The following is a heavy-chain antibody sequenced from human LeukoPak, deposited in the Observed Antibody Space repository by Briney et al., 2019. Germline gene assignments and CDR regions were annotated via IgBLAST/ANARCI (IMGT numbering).Heavy chain of an antibody. CDR1: GFTFSSYS. CDR3: TKEFYGDYL. Sequence: PGGSLRLSCAASGFTFSSYSMNWVRQAPGKGLVWVSRISPDGNSPRYADSVKGRFTISRDNAKNTLFLQMNSLRVEDTAVYYCTKEFYGDYLWGQGTLVTVSS. D-gene: IGHD4-17*01. CDR2: ISPDGNSP. V-gene: IGHV3-74*01. J-gene: IGHJ4*02.